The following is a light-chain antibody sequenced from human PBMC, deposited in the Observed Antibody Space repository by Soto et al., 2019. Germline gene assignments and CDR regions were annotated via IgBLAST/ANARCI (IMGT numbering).Light chain of an antibody. J-gene: IGLJ1*01. V-gene: IGLV2-14*01. CDR2: DVS. CDR1: SNDIGSYNY. CDR3: SSYTSSSYTSSTTLYV. Sequence: QSALTQPASVSGSPGQSITISCTGTSNDIGSYNYVSWYQQYPGKAPKLMIFDVSNRPSGVSNRFSGSKSGNTASLTISGLQAEDEADYYCSSYTSSSYTSSTTLYVFGTGTKLTVL.